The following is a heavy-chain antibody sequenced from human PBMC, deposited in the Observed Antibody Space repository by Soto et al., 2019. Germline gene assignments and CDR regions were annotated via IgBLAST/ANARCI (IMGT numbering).Heavy chain of an antibody. CDR1: GGSFSGYY. D-gene: IGHD2-15*01. CDR3: ARGRLVSSGGSSPHSGYYMDV. CDR2: INHSGST. V-gene: IGHV4-34*01. Sequence: QVQLQQWGAGLLKPSETLSLTCAVYGGSFSGYYWSWIRQPPGKGLEWIGEINHSGSTNYNPSLKSRVTISVDTSKNQFSLKLSSVTAADTAVYYCARGRLVSSGGSSPHSGYYMDVWGKGTTVTVSS. J-gene: IGHJ6*03.